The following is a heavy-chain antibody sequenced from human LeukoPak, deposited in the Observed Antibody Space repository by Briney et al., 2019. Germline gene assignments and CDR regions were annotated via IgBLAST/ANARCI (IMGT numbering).Heavy chain of an antibody. D-gene: IGHD1-26*01. CDR2: IYSGGST. V-gene: IGHV3-53*01. CDR3: AKDGSGYYGANFDY. CDR1: GFTVSSNY. Sequence: PGGSLRLSCAASGFTVSSNYMSWVRQAPGKGLEWVSVIYSGGSTYYADSVKGRFTISRDNSKNTLYLQMNSLRAEDTAVYYCAKDGSGYYGANFDYWGQGTLVTVSS. J-gene: IGHJ4*02.